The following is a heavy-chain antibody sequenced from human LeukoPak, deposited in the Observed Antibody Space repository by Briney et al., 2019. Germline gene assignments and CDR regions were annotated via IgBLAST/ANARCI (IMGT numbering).Heavy chain of an antibody. CDR1: GGTFSSYT. CDR2: ISAYNGNT. J-gene: IGHJ5*02. V-gene: IGHV1-18*01. Sequence: ASVKVSCKASGGTFSSYTIRWVRQAPGQGLEWMGWISAYNGNTNYAQKLQGRVTMTTDTSTSTAYMELRSLRSDDTAVYYCARASMVRGVIITPWFDPWGQGTLVTVSS. D-gene: IGHD3-10*01. CDR3: ARASMVRGVIITPWFDP.